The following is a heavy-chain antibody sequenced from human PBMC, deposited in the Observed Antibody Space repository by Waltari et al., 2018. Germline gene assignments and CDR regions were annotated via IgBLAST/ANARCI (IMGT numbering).Heavy chain of an antibody. Sequence: QVQLQESGPGLVKPSETLSLTCSVSGGSLSSCSYYWTWIRQPAGKGLELIGRSYTSGSTNYNPSRRSRLTISVDTSNNQFSLKLSSVTAADTAVYYCARDPPQLADAFDIWGQGTMVTVSS. CDR3: ARDPPQLADAFDI. CDR1: GGSLSSCSYY. D-gene: IGHD3-10*01. J-gene: IGHJ3*02. CDR2: SYTSGST. V-gene: IGHV4-61*02.